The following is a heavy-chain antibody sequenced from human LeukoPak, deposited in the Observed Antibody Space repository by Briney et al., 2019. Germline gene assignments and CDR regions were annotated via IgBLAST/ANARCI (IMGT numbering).Heavy chain of an antibody. CDR3: ARVSYDILTGYYDDY. V-gene: IGHV4-34*01. Sequence: SETLSLTCAVYGGSFSGYYWSWIRQPPGRGLEWIGEINHSGSTNYNPSLKSRVTISVDTSKNQFSLKLSSVTAADTAVYYCARVSYDILTGYYDDYWGQGTLVTVSS. D-gene: IGHD3-9*01. J-gene: IGHJ4*02. CDR2: INHSGST. CDR1: GGSFSGYY.